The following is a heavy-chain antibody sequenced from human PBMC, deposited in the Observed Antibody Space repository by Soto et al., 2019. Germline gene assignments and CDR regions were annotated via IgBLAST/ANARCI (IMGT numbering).Heavy chain of an antibody. J-gene: IGHJ5*02. D-gene: IGHD6-19*01. V-gene: IGHV4-59*02. CDR2: IHNSGAS. CDR3: FRGPQWLRPDLWFFP. Sequence: SETLSLTCTVSGASVSGYYWSWIRQTPGKGLEWIGNIHNSGASKYNPSLKSRVTISLDTSKNEFSLKIGSVTTADTAVYYCFRGPQWLRPDLWFFPWRQSYLVT. CDR1: GASVSGYY.